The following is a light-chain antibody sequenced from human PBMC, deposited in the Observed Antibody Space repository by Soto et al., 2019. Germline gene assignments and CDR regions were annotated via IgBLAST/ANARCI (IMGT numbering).Light chain of an antibody. Sequence: ETVLTQSPGTLSLSPGERATLFCRASQSVSSSYLAWYQQKPGQAPRLLIYGASSRATGIPDRFSGSGSGTDFPLTISRLEPEDFEVYYCQQHGSSPPSLTFGQGTKVEIK. V-gene: IGKV3-20*01. J-gene: IGKJ1*01. CDR2: GAS. CDR3: QQHGSSPPSLT. CDR1: QSVSSSY.